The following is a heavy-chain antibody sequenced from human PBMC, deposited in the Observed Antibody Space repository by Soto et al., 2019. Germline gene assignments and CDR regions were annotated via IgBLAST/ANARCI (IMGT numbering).Heavy chain of an antibody. CDR2: IYYSGTT. CDR3: ARHRGYYDILTGYYTELNFDY. V-gene: IGHV4-39*01. CDR1: GGSISSSSYY. D-gene: IGHD3-9*01. Sequence: ETLSLTCTVSGGSISSSSYYWGWIRQPPGKGLVWIGSIYYSGTTYYNPSLKSRVTISVDTSKNQFSLKLSSVTAADTAVYYCARHRGYYDILTGYYTELNFDYWGQGTLVTVSS. J-gene: IGHJ4*02.